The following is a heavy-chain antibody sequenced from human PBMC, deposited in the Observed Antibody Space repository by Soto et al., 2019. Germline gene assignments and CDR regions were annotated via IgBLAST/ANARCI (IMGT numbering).Heavy chain of an antibody. J-gene: IGHJ4*02. V-gene: IGHV3-30*18. CDR1: GFTFSIYV. CDR2: ISYDGSNK. CDR3: AKDRAYSGYDDLDY. D-gene: IGHD5-12*01. Sequence: GGSLRLFCAAPGFTFSIYVMIWVRQAPGKGLEWVAVISYDGSNKYYADSVKGRFTISRDNSKNTLYLQMNSLRAEDTAVYYCAKDRAYSGYDDLDYWGQGT.